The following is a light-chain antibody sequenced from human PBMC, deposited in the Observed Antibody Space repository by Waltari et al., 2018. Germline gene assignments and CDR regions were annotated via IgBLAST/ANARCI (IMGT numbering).Light chain of an antibody. Sequence: DILMTQSPSSVSASVGDRVTITCRASHDITNHLAWFQQKPGKAPQSLIYAASSLQSGVPSKFSGGGSGTDFTLTISSLQPEDFGTYYCQPYHSYPPTFGQGTKVEIK. V-gene: IGKV1-16*02. J-gene: IGKJ1*01. CDR1: HDITNH. CDR2: AAS. CDR3: QPYHSYPPT.